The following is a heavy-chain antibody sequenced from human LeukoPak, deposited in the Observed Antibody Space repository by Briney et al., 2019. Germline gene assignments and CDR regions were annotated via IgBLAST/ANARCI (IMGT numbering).Heavy chain of an antibody. Sequence: GRSLRLSCAASGFTFSSYGMHWVRQAPGKGLEGVAVISYDGSNKYYADSVKGRFTISRDNSKNTLYLQMNSLRAEDTAVYYCAKDLTYYYDSSGYYVWGQGTLVTVS. CDR2: ISYDGSNK. CDR3: AKDLTYYYDSSGYYV. J-gene: IGHJ4*02. CDR1: GFTFSSYG. D-gene: IGHD3-22*01. V-gene: IGHV3-30*18.